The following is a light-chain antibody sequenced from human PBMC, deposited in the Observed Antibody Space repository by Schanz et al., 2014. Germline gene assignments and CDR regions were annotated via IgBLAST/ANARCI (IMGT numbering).Light chain of an antibody. CDR2: GPS. CDR3: QQYNNWPTLT. Sequence: EIVLTQSPGTLSLSPGERATLSCRASQSVSSNLAWFQQKPGQAPRLLIYGPSSRATGIPDRFSGSGSGTDFTLPISRLEPEDFAVYYCQQYNNWPTLTFGGGTKVEIK. J-gene: IGKJ4*01. V-gene: IGKV3-20*01. CDR1: QSVSSN.